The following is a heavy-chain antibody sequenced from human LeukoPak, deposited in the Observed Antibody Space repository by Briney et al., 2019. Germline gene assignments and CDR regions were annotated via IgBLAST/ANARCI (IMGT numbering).Heavy chain of an antibody. V-gene: IGHV1-18*01. CDR1: GYTFTSYG. J-gene: IGHJ1*01. CDR2: ISAYNGNT. Sequence: ASVKVSCKASGYTFTSYGISWVRQAPGQGLEWMGWISAYNGNTNYAQKLQGRVTMTTDTSSSTAYMELRSLRSDDTAVYYCARDKGDYYDSSPGYFQHWGQGTLVTVSS. D-gene: IGHD3-22*01. CDR3: ARDKGDYYDSSPGYFQH.